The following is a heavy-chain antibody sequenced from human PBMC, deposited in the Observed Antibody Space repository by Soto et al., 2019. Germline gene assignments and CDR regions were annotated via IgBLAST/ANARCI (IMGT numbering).Heavy chain of an antibody. D-gene: IGHD3-16*02. J-gene: IGHJ4*02. CDR2: ISGSGGST. CDR1: GFTFSSYA. V-gene: IGHV3-23*01. Sequence: GGSLRLSCAASGFTFSSYAMSWVRQAPGKGLEWVSAISGSGGSTYYADSVKGRFNISRDNSKNTLYLQMNSLRAEDTAVYYCAKDLPYDYIWGSYRSVFDYWGQGTLVTVSS. CDR3: AKDLPYDYIWGSYRSVFDY.